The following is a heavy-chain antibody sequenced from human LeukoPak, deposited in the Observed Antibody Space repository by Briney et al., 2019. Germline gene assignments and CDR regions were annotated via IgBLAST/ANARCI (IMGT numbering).Heavy chain of an antibody. CDR2: IIPIFGTA. Sequence: ASVMASCKASGGTFSSYAISWVRQAPGQGLEWMGGIIPIFGTANYAQKFQGRVTITADESTSIAYMELSSLRSEDTAVYYCARDCSGGSCYDRFDYWRQGRLVTVSS. CDR1: GGTFSSYA. J-gene: IGHJ4*02. V-gene: IGHV1-69*13. D-gene: IGHD2-15*01. CDR3: ARDCSGGSCYDRFDY.